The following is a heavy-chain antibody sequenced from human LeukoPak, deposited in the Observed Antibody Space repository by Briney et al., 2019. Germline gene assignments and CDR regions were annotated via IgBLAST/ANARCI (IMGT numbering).Heavy chain of an antibody. V-gene: IGHV4-59*08. J-gene: IGHJ4*02. D-gene: IGHD5-24*01. Sequence: PSETLSLTCTVSGGSISSFYWSWIRQPPGKGLEWIGYIYYSGSTNYNPSLKSRVTISVDTSKNQFSLKLSSVTAADTAVYYCARHALNRWLQTLRLDYWGQGTPVSPSS. CDR2: IYYSGST. CDR3: ARHALNRWLQTLRLDY. CDR1: GGSISSFY.